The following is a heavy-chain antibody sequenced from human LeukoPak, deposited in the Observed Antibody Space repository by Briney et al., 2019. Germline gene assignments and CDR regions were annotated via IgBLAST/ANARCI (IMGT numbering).Heavy chain of an antibody. CDR2: INPNSGGT. D-gene: IGHD4-23*01. CDR3: ARDRTGYGGNSGWFDP. J-gene: IGHJ5*02. V-gene: IGHV1-2*02. CDR1: GYTFTGYY. Sequence: ASVTVSCKASGYTFTGYYMHWVRQAPGQGLEWMGWINPNSGGTNYAQKFQGRVTMTRDTSISTAYMELSRLRSDDTAVYYCARDRTGYGGNSGWFDPWGQGTLVTVSS.